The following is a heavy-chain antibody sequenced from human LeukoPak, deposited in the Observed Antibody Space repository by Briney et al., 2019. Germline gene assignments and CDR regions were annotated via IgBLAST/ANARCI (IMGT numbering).Heavy chain of an antibody. D-gene: IGHD3-22*01. CDR3: ARAHITYDSSGYYYVDWFDP. Sequence: GGFLRLSCAASGFTFSIYWMHWVRQAPGQGLVWVSNMNSDGSITNYADSVKGRFTISRDNAKNTLYLQMNNLGVEDTAVYYCARAHITYDSSGYYYVDWFDPWGQGTLVTVSS. J-gene: IGHJ5*02. CDR2: MNSDGSIT. V-gene: IGHV3-74*01. CDR1: GFTFSIYW.